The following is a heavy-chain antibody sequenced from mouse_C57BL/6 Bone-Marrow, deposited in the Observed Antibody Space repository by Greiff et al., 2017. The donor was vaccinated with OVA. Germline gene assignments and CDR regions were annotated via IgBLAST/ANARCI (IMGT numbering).Heavy chain of an antibody. V-gene: IGHV14-3*01. CDR1: GFNIKNTY. CDR3: ARGFTTVVGYFDV. CDR2: IDPANGNT. Sequence: EVKLVESVAELVRPGASVKLSCTASGFNIKNTYMHWVKQRPEQGLEWIGRIDPANGNTKYAPKFQGKATITADTSSNTAYLQLSSLTSEDTAIYYCARGFTTVVGYFDVWGTGTTVTVSS. J-gene: IGHJ1*03. D-gene: IGHD1-1*01.